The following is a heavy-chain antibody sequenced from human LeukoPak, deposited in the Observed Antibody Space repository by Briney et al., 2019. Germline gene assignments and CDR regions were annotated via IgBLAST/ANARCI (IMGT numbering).Heavy chain of an antibody. CDR1: GYTFTGYY. V-gene: IGHV1-2*02. CDR3: ARGRGRYYDSRGRPFFDY. CDR2: ISPNSGGT. D-gene: IGHD3-22*01. J-gene: IGHJ4*02. Sequence: GASVKVSCKASGYTFTGYYMHWVRQAPGQGLEWMGWISPNSGGTNYAQKFQGRVTMTRDTSISTAYMELSRLRSDDTAVYYCARGRGRYYDSRGRPFFDYWGQGTLVTVSS.